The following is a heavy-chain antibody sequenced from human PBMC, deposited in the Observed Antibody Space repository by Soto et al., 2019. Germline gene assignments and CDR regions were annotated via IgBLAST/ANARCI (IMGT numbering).Heavy chain of an antibody. J-gene: IGHJ6*02. CDR2: ISYDGSNK. D-gene: IGHD1-26*01. CDR3: AKDEGELLYGMDV. V-gene: IGHV3-30*18. CDR1: GFTFSSYG. Sequence: PGGSLRLSCAASGFTFSSYGMHWVRQAPGKGLEWVAVISYDGSNKYYADSVKGQFTISRDNSKNTLYLQMNSLRAEDTAVYYCAKDEGELLYGMDVWGQGTTVTVSS.